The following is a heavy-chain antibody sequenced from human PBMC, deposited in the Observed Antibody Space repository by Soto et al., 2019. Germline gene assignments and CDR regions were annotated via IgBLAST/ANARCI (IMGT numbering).Heavy chain of an antibody. J-gene: IGHJ4*02. CDR2: TSYDGTSK. CDR3: ARDTRYSSGWYAC. Sequence: PXGSLRLSCAAAGFTLSSDAMHWVRQAPGKGLEWVAVTSYDGTSKYYADSVKGRFFISRDNFKNTLYLQMNSLRPEDTAMYYCARDTRYSSGWYACWGQGTLVTVSS. D-gene: IGHD6-19*01. V-gene: IGHV3-30-3*01. CDR1: GFTLSSDA.